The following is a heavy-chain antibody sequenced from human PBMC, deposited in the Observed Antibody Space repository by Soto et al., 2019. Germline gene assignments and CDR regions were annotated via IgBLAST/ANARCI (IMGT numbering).Heavy chain of an antibody. V-gene: IGHV3-33*01. CDR2: IKADGYTT. CDR3: ARNPSGIDLASMKD. D-gene: IGHD3-22*01. Sequence: PGGSLRLSCAASGLIFRTQGMHWARQAPGKGLEWVAVIKADGYTTHYADSVKGRFTISRDNSRDTLYLQMNSLIVEDTVIYYCARNPSGIDLASMKDWGRGTLVTVSS. J-gene: IGHJ4*02. CDR1: GLIFRTQG.